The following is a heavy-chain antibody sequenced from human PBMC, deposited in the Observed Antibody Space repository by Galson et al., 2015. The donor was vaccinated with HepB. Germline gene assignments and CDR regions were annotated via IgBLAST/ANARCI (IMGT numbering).Heavy chain of an antibody. D-gene: IGHD3-10*01. J-gene: IGHJ4*02. CDR2: IFSDGRNK. CDR1: GFTFSSYG. CDR3: AKDGEELPDDYFDY. V-gene: IGHV3-30*18. Sequence: SLRLSCAVSGFTFSSYGMHWVRQAPGQGLEWVAVIFSDGRNKFYVDSVKGRFTISRDNFKNTLYLEMNSLRTEDTAVYYCAKDGEELPDDYFDYWGQGVLVTVSS.